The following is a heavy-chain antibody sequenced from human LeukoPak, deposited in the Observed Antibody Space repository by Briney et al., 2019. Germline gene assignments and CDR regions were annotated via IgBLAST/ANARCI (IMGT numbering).Heavy chain of an antibody. CDR2: TYYRGST. V-gene: IGHV4-30-4*01. Sequence: SETLSLTCTVSGVSISNGDYYWSWIRQSPEKGLEWIGYTYYRGSTYYNPSLKSRVTISVDTSKNHFSLNLSSVTAADTAVYYCARSGTPLNFDSWGQGTLVTVSS. CDR3: ARSGTPLNFDS. D-gene: IGHD3-10*01. J-gene: IGHJ4*02. CDR1: GVSISNGDYY.